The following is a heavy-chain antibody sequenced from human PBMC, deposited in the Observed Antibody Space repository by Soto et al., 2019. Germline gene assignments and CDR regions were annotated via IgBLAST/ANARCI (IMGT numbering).Heavy chain of an antibody. CDR3: ARADRNWNYVLTSFDP. CDR1: GGTFSGSA. Sequence: AVKVASRASGGTFSGSAISCVLQAPGQQLDQIGRIIPIFGTANYAQKYQGRVTSTADGSTSTAYMELSSLRSEDTAVYYCARADRNWNYVLTSFDPWGQGALVTVSS. D-gene: IGHD1-7*01. J-gene: IGHJ5*02. CDR2: IIPIFGTA. V-gene: IGHV1-69*13.